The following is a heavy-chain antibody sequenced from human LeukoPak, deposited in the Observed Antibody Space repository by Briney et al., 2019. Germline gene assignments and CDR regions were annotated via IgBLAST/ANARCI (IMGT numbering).Heavy chain of an antibody. D-gene: IGHD2-2*01. Sequence: ASVKVSCKASAYTSPNYGITWVRQAPGRGLEWMEWISTYNGNTQYAQKFQGRVTMTTDTPTKTVYMELSNLRSNDTAVYYCALPAKGAFFYYYMEVWGKGTTVTVSS. CDR2: ISTYNGNT. CDR3: ALPAKGAFFYYYMEV. CDR1: AYTSPNYG. J-gene: IGHJ6*03. V-gene: IGHV1-18*01.